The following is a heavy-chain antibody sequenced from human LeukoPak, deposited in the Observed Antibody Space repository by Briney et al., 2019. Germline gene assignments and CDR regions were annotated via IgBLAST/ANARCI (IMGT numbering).Heavy chain of an antibody. CDR2: IYAGGNT. D-gene: IGHD4/OR15-4a*01. Sequence: GGSLRLSCAASGFTLNTNYMNWVRQVPGKGLEWVSVIYAGGNTYYADSVKERFTISRDNSRNTLYLQMNSLRGDDTAVYYCAREVLTRDAFDIWGQGTMVTVSS. CDR1: GFTLNTNY. V-gene: IGHV3-66*01. J-gene: IGHJ3*02. CDR3: AREVLTRDAFDI.